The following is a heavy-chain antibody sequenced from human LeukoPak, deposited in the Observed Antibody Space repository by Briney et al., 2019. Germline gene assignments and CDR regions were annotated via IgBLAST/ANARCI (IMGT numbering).Heavy chain of an antibody. CDR3: ARGIGVFDP. D-gene: IGHD3-16*01. J-gene: IGHJ5*02. CDR2: INHSGST. CDR1: GGSFSGYY. Sequence: TSSETLSLTCTVYGGSFSGYYWSWIHQPPGKGLEWIGEINHSGSTNYNPSLKSRVTISVDTSKNQFSLKLSSVTAADTAVYYCARGIGVFDPWGQGTLVTVSS. V-gene: IGHV4-34*01.